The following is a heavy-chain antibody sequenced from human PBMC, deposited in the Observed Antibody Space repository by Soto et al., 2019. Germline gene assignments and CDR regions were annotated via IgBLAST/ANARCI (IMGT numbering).Heavy chain of an antibody. D-gene: IGHD3-10*01. J-gene: IGHJ6*02. Sequence: PGGSLRLSCAASGFTFDDYAMHWVRQAPGKGLEWVSGISWNSGSIGYADSVKGRFTISRDNAKNSLYLQMNSLRAEDTALYYCAKDLLSSGELLSGMAVWGQGTTVTVSS. V-gene: IGHV3-9*01. CDR3: AKDLLSSGELLSGMAV. CDR2: ISWNSGSI. CDR1: GFTFDDYA.